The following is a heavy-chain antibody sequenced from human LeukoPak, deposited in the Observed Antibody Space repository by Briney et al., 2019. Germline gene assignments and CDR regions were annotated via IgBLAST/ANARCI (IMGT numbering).Heavy chain of an antibody. Sequence: SETLSLACTVSGGSISSHYWSWIRQPPGKGLEWIGYIYYSGSTNYNPSLKSRVTISVDTSKNQFSLKLSSVTAADTAVYYCARDALYYDFWSGYHPSGWFDPWGQGTLVTVSS. CDR3: ARDALYYDFWSGYHPSGWFDP. J-gene: IGHJ5*02. V-gene: IGHV4-59*11. CDR2: IYYSGST. D-gene: IGHD3-3*01. CDR1: GGSISSHY.